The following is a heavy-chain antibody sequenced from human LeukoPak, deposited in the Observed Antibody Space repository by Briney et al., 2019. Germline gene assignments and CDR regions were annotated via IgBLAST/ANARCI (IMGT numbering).Heavy chain of an antibody. Sequence: ASVKVSCKASGGTFSSYAISWVRQAPGQGLEWMGGIIPIFGTANYAQKFQGRVMITADESTSTAYMELSSLRSEDTAVYYCARETGYDYVWGSYRATGDWGQGTLVTVSS. CDR3: ARETGYDYVWGSYRATGD. CDR2: IIPIFGTA. V-gene: IGHV1-69*13. D-gene: IGHD3-16*02. CDR1: GGTFSSYA. J-gene: IGHJ4*02.